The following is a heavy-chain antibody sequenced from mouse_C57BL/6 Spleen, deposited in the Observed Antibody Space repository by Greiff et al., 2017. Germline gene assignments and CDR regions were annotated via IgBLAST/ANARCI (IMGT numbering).Heavy chain of an antibody. V-gene: IGHV1-82*01. CDR3: ARGTFTDDFDY. J-gene: IGHJ2*01. Sequence: QVHVKQSGPELVKPGASVKLSCKASGYAFSSSWMHWVKQRPGKGLEWIGRIYPGDGDTNYDGKFKVKATLAADKSSSTAYMNLSSLTSEDSAVYFCARGTFTDDFDYWGQGTTLTVSS. CDR2: IYPGDGDT. CDR1: GYAFSSSW. D-gene: IGHD1-1*01.